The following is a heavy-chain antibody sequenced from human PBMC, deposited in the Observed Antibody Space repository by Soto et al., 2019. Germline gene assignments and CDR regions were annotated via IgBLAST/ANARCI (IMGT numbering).Heavy chain of an antibody. CDR1: QFIFSNYA. V-gene: IGHV3-23*01. D-gene: IGHD2-2*01. CDR3: TKDPLDCSSPSCYGVRYFDY. J-gene: IGHJ4*02. CDR2: ISGSGAST. Sequence: GGSLRLSCAASQFIFSNYAMSWVRQAPGKGLEWVSGISGSGASTYYADSVKGRCTISRDNSKNTLYLQMNSLRAEDTALYYCTKDPLDCSSPSCYGVRYFDYWGQGTLVTVSS.